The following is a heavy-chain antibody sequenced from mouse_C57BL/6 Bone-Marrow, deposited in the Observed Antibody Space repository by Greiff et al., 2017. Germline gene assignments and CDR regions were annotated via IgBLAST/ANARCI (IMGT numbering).Heavy chain of an antibody. CDR1: GYTFTDYY. Sequence: EVQLQQSGPVLVKPGASVKMSCKASGYTFTDYYMNWVKQSHGKSLEWIGVINPYNGGTSYNQKFKGKATLTVDKSSSTAYMELNSLTSEDSEVYYCARIYYDLVSNYYAMDYWGQGTSVTVSS. V-gene: IGHV1-19*01. D-gene: IGHD2-4*01. CDR3: ARIYYDLVSNYYAMDY. J-gene: IGHJ4*01. CDR2: INPYNGGT.